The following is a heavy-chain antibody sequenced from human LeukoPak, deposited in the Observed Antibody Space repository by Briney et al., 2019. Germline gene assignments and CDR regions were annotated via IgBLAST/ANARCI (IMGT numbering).Heavy chain of an antibody. CDR3: ARYGRYYYDSSGYYRNKAAFDY. D-gene: IGHD3-22*01. V-gene: IGHV4-34*01. CDR1: GGSFGGYY. Sequence: SETLSLTCAVYGGSFGGYYWSWIRRPPGKGLEWIGEINHSGSTNYNPSLKSRVTISVDTSKNQFSLKLGSVTAADTAVYYCARYGRYYYDSSGYYRNKAAFDYWGQGTLVTVSS. J-gene: IGHJ4*02. CDR2: INHSGST.